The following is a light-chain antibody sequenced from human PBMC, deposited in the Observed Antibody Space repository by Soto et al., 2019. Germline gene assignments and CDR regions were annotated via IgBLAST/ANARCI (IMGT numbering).Light chain of an antibody. Sequence: IQMTQSPSSLSASEVDSVTITGRASKSIVGYLNWYQQRPGEAPKLLIYGSKSLQHGFPTRFSGSGSGTDFTLTISNLQPEDVATYYCQKSHNSPWTFGQGTRVAIK. CDR3: QKSHNSPWT. CDR1: KSIVGY. J-gene: IGKJ1*01. V-gene: IGKV1-39*01. CDR2: GSK.